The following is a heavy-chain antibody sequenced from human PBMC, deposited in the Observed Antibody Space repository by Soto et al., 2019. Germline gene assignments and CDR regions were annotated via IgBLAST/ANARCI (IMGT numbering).Heavy chain of an antibody. Sequence: PSETLSLTCTVSGGSISSHYWSWIRQPPGKGLEWIGYIYYIGSTNYNPSLKSRVTISVDTSKNQFSLKLSSVTAADTAVYYCARLAGDHVYYYYGMDVWGQGTTVTVSS. V-gene: IGHV4-59*11. CDR1: GGSISSHY. J-gene: IGHJ6*02. D-gene: IGHD4-17*01. CDR2: IYYIGST. CDR3: ARLAGDHVYYYYGMDV.